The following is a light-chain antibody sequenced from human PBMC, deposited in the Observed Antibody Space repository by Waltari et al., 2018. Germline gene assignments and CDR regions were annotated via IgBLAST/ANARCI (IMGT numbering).Light chain of an antibody. Sequence: QSVLTQPPSASGTPGQRVIISCSGTMSNIGNNPVNWYQQLPGTAPKVLIYNDKPRPLGVPDRFSVSKSGPSASLAISGLQSDDEADYYCAARDDSLNVWVFGGGTKVTVL. V-gene: IGLV1-44*01. CDR3: AARDDSLNVWV. J-gene: IGLJ3*02. CDR2: NDK. CDR1: MSNIGNNP.